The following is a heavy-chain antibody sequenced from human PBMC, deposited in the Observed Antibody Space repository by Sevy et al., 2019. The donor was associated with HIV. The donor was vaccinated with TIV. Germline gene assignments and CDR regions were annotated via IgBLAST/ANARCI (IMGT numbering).Heavy chain of an antibody. V-gene: IGHV3-21*01. J-gene: IGHJ4*02. D-gene: IGHD5-12*01. CDR2: ISSSSSYI. Sequence: GGSLRLSCAASGFTFSSYSMNWVRQAPGKGLEWVSSISSSSSYIYYADSVKGRFTISRDNAKNSLYLQMNSLGAEDTAVYYCARASRDGYKKFDYWGQGTLVTVSS. CDR3: ARASRDGYKKFDY. CDR1: GFTFSSYS.